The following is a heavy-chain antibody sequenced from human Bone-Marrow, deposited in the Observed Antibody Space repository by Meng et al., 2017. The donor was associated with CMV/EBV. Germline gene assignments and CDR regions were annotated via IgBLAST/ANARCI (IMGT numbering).Heavy chain of an antibody. D-gene: IGHD2-2*01. CDR1: GVTFSSYA. J-gene: IGHJ1*01. Sequence: CSAFGVTFSSYAMHWVRQAPGKGLEWVAVISYDGSNKYYADSVKGRFTISRDNSKNTLYLQMNSLRAEDTAVYYCASSSSTQYFQHWGQGTLVTVSS. CDR2: ISYDGSNK. CDR3: ASSSSTQYFQH. V-gene: IGHV3-30*04.